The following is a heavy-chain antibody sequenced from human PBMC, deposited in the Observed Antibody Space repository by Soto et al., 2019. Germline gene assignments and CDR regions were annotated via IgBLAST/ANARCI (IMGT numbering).Heavy chain of an antibody. CDR2: SSGSGGST. V-gene: IGHV3-23*01. D-gene: IGHD6-6*01. Sequence: EVQLLESGGGLVQTGGSLRLSCAASGFTFSSYAMSWVRQAPGKGLEWVSASSGSGGSTYYADSVQGRLTISRDNSKTKQQRQITGRRAEDTAVYYWAKGAARSRGPCGAFDIGGQGTMGTVSS. CDR3: AKGAARSRGPCGAFDI. CDR1: GFTFSSYA. J-gene: IGHJ3*02.